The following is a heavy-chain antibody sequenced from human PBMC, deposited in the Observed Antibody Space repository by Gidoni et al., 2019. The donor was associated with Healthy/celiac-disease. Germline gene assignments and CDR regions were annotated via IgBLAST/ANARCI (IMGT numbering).Heavy chain of an antibody. CDR2: IYSGGST. D-gene: IGHD2-2*02. J-gene: IGHJ4*02. V-gene: IGHV3-53*04. CDR3: ARVQREYQLLYPYYFDY. Sequence: EVQLVESGGGLVQPGGSLRLSCAASGFTVSSNYMSWVRQAPGKGLEWVSVIYSGGSTYYADSVKGRFTISRHNSKNTLYLQMNSLRAEDTAVYYCARVQREYQLLYPYYFDYWGQGTLVTVSS. CDR1: GFTVSSNY.